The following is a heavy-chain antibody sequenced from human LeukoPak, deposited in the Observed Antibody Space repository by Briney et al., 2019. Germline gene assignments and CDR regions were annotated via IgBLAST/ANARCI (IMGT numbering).Heavy chain of an antibody. CDR1: GFTFSSYA. V-gene: IGHV3-23*01. CDR2: ISGSGGST. D-gene: IGHD3-22*01. J-gene: IGHJ3*02. CDR3: AKAYYYDSSGPDAFDI. Sequence: GGSLRLSCAASGFTFSSYAMSWVRQAPGKGLEWVSAISGSGGSTYYADSVKGRFTISRDNSRNTLYLQMNSLRAEDTDVYYCAKAYYYDSSGPDAFDIWGQGTMVTVSS.